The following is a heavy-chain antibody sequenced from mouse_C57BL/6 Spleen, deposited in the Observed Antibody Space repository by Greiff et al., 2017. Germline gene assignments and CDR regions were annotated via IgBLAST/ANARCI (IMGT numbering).Heavy chain of an antibody. Sequence: DVKLVESGGGLVKPGGSLKLSCAASGFTFSSYTMSWVRQTPEKRLEWVATISGGGGNTYYPDSVKGRFTISRDNAKNTLSLQMSSLRSEDTALYYCARNVGPGPGGFDYWGQGTPLTVSS. V-gene: IGHV5-9*01. CDR1: GFTFSSYT. J-gene: IGHJ2*01. CDR3: ARNVGPGPGGFDY. CDR2: ISGGGGNT.